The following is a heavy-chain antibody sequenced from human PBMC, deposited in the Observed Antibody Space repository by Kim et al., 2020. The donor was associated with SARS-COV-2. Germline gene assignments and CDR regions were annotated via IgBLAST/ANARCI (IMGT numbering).Heavy chain of an antibody. D-gene: IGHD2-2*01. J-gene: IGHJ4*02. CDR3: ARLDSAMNPRYFDF. V-gene: IGHV5-51*01. Sequence: GESLKISCKGSGYSFTNYWIAWVRQMPGKGLEWMGTVFPGDSDTRYSPSFQGLVTISADMSYNTAFLQWSSLKATDTATYFCARLDSAMNPRYFDFWGQGTVIAVSS. CDR2: VFPGDSDT. CDR1: GYSFTNYW.